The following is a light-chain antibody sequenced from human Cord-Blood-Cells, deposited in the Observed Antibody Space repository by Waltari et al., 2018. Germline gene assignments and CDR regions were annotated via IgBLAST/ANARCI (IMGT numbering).Light chain of an antibody. J-gene: IGLJ2*01. CDR2: SNS. CDR1: SSNIGSNT. Sequence: SVLTQPPSASGTPGQRVTISCSGRSSNIGSNTVNWYQQLPGTAPKLVIYSNSQRPSGVPDRFSGSKSGTTASLAISGLQSEDEADYYCAAWDDSLNVVVFGGGTKLTVL. V-gene: IGLV1-44*01. CDR3: AAWDDSLNVVV.